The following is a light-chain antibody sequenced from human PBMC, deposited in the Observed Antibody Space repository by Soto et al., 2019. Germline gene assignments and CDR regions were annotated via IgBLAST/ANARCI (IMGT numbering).Light chain of an antibody. CDR1: QSISNN. CDR3: QQYNSYFT. CDR2: AAS. Sequence: DIQMTQSPSSLSASVVDRVTITCRASQSISNNLMWYQQKPGKAPNILINAASSLQSGAPPRFSGSGSGTEFTLTISSLQPDDFATYYCQQYNSYFTFGQGTRLEIK. J-gene: IGKJ5*01. V-gene: IGKV1-16*01.